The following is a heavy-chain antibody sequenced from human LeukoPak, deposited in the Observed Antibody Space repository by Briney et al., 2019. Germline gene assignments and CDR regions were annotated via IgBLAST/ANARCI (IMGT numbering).Heavy chain of an antibody. Sequence: GRSLRLSCAASGFTFSSYAMHWVRQAPGKGLEWVAVISYDGSNKYYADSVKGRFTISRDNSKNTLYLQMNSLRAEDTAGYYFARDLPSYDSSGYYYGLDYWGQGTLVTVSS. V-gene: IGHV3-30-3*01. D-gene: IGHD3-22*01. CDR1: GFTFSSYA. CDR3: ARDLPSYDSSGYYYGLDY. J-gene: IGHJ4*02. CDR2: ISYDGSNK.